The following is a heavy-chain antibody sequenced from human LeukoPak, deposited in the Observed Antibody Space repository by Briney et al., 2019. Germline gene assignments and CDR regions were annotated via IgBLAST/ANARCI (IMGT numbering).Heavy chain of an antibody. Sequence: GGSLRLSCAASGFTFSSYSMNWVRQAPGKGLEWVSYISSSGSTIYYADSVKGRFTISRDNAKNSLYLQMNSLRAEDTAVYYCARVRRWLQLGAFDIWGQGTMVTVSS. CDR3: ARVRRWLQLGAFDI. J-gene: IGHJ3*02. CDR1: GFTFSSYS. CDR2: ISSSGSTI. D-gene: IGHD5-24*01. V-gene: IGHV3-48*04.